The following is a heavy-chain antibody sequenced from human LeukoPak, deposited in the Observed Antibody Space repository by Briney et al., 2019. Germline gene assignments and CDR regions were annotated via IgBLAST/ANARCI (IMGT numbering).Heavy chain of an antibody. J-gene: IGHJ5*02. D-gene: IGHD1-1*01. Sequence: PSETLSLTCSVSGGSFSSYYWSWIRQPPGKGLEWIGFIYYSGSTDYNPSLKSRVTISVDTSKKQFSLKLSSVTAADTAVYYCASTRMNWFDPWGQGTLVTVSS. CDR2: IYYSGST. CDR3: ASTRMNWFDP. V-gene: IGHV4-59*01. CDR1: GGSFSSYY.